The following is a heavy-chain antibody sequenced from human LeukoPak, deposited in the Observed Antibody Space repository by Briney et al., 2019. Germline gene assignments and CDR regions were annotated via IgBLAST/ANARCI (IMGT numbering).Heavy chain of an antibody. CDR1: GGSISSYY. V-gene: IGHV4-59*01. D-gene: IGHD5-18*01. CDR2: IYYNGST. Sequence: SETLSLTCTVSGGSISSYYWSWIRQPPGKGLEWIGYIYYNGSTNYNPSLKSRVTISVDTSKNQFSLKLSSVTAADTAVYYCARGVVDTAMSNAFDIWGQGTMVTVSS. CDR3: ARGVVDTAMSNAFDI. J-gene: IGHJ3*02.